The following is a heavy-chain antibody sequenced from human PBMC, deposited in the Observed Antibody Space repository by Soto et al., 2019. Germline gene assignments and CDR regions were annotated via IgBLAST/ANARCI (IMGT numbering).Heavy chain of an antibody. CDR2: IKQDGSEK. CDR1: GFTFSSYW. D-gene: IGHD5-18*01. V-gene: IGHV3-7*05. Sequence: GGSLRLSCAASGFTFSSYWMSWVRQAPGKGLEWVANIKQDGSEKYYVDSVKVRFTISRDNAKNSLYLQMNSLRAEDKAVYYCARDCSLKYSYGCYDFDYWGQGTLVTVSS. CDR3: ARDCSLKYSYGCYDFDY. J-gene: IGHJ4*02.